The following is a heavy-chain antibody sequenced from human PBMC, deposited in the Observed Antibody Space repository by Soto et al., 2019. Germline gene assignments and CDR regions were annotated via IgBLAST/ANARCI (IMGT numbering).Heavy chain of an antibody. V-gene: IGHV1-18*04. CDR1: VYAYKSCA. D-gene: IGHD2-15*01. CDR3: ATGYCSGGSCYFDY. J-gene: IGHJ4*02. Sequence: QLSSKSPVYAYKSCAIFCAHQDPGQGLEWMGWISAYNGNTNYAQKLQGRVTMTTDTSTSTAYMELRSLRSDDTAVYYCATGYCSGGSCYFDYWGQGTLVNVSA. CDR2: ISAYNGNT.